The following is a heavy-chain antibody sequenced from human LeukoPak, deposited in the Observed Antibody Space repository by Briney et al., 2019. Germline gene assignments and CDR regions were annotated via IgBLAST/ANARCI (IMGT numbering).Heavy chain of an antibody. V-gene: IGHV1-18*01. Sequence: ASVKVSCKSSGYMFTIHGIHWLRQAPGQGLEWMGWISAQNGNTNYLQQFLGRVTMTRDTSASTAYMELRSLKSDDTAVYFCARESNGGYGFDFWGQGTLVTVAS. CDR1: GYMFTIHG. D-gene: IGHD5-12*01. CDR2: ISAQNGNT. J-gene: IGHJ4*02. CDR3: ARESNGGYGFDF.